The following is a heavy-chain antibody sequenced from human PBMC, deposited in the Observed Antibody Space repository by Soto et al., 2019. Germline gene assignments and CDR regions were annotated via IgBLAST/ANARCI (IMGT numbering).Heavy chain of an antibody. CDR2: IKQDGSEK. CDR1: GFTFSSYW. D-gene: IGHD2-2*01. CDR3: ARDGGGYCSSTSCYDLRAPN. J-gene: IGHJ4*02. Sequence: GGSLRLSCAASGFTFSSYWMSWVRQAPGKGLEWVANIKQDGSEKYYVDSVKGRFTISRDNAKNSLYLQMNSLRAEDTAVYYCARDGGGYCSSTSCYDLRAPNWGQGTLVTVFS. V-gene: IGHV3-7*01.